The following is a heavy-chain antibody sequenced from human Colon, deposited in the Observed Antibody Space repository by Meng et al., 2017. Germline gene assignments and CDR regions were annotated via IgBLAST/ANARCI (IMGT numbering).Heavy chain of an antibody. D-gene: IGHD2-15*01. CDR2: INPRTGDT. J-gene: IGHJ4*02. V-gene: IGHV1-2*06. CDR3: ARESADGGSFDL. CDR1: GYTLY. Sequence: QVQRVQSGAEVEKPGASVTVSCKASGYTLYIHWVRLRPGEGLEWMGRINPRTGDTKSAQSFQGRVTMTRDTSTTTFSMDLRSLTTDDSAIYFCARESADGGSFDLWGQGTLVTVSS.